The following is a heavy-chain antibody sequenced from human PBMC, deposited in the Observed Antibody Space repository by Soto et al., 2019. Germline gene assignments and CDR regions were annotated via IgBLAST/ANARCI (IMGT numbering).Heavy chain of an antibody. D-gene: IGHD1-1*01. CDR1: GFSFASYA. J-gene: IGHJ4*01. Sequence: GGSLRLSCAASGFSFASYALSWVRQAPGKGLEWISGISASGGRPYYADSVKGRFTVSRDNSNNTLYLQLNRLRDEDTAVYYCAKGSSTTPTSQGHLRNWGHGTPVTVSS. V-gene: IGHV3-23*01. CDR3: AKGSSTTPTSQGHLRN. CDR2: ISASGGRP.